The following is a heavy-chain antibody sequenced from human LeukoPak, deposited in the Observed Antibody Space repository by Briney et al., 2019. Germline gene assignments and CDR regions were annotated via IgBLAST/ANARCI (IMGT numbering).Heavy chain of an antibody. D-gene: IGHD5-12*01. CDR3: ARERGYSGYDSFDY. J-gene: IGHJ4*02. V-gene: IGHV1-3*01. Sequence: ASVNVSCKASGYTFTSYVMHWVRQAPGHRLEWMGWINAGNGNIKYSQKFQGRVTITREPSASTTYMDLSSLRSEDTAVYYCARERGYSGYDSFDYWGQGTLVTVSS. CDR1: GYTFTSYV. CDR2: INAGNGNI.